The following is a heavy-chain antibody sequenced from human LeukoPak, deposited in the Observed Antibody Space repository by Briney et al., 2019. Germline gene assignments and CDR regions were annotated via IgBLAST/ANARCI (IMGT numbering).Heavy chain of an antibody. Sequence: GGSLRLSCAASGFTFSGYAMSWVRQAPGKGLEWVSGFGSDGKTHYAESVQGRFAISRDPSKTTLYLQMNSLRTEDTALYYCARDLHYWAAMDVWGQGTTVTVSS. D-gene: IGHD2-8*02. CDR2: FGSDGKT. CDR3: ARDLHYWAAMDV. CDR1: GFTFSGYA. V-gene: IGHV3-23*01. J-gene: IGHJ6*02.